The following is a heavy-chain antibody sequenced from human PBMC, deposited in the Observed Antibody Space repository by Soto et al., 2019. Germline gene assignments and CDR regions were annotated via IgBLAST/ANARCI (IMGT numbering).Heavy chain of an antibody. CDR2: IIPIVPTP. CDR1: GGTFGSSA. CDR3: ARDMDRLQLGGNYYSAMDV. J-gene: IGHJ6*02. V-gene: IGHV1-69*12. D-gene: IGHD5-12*01. Sequence: QVQLVQSGAEVKKPGSSVTVSCKASGGTFGSSAISWVRQAPGQGLEWMGGIIPIVPTPDYAQKFQGRVTITADEATSTAYMELTRLRSADTAVYYCARDMDRLQLGGNYYSAMDVWGQGTTVTVSS.